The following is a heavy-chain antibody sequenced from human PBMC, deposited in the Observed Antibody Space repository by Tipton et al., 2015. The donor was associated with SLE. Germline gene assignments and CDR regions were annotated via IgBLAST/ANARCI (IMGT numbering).Heavy chain of an antibody. CDR1: GYSIRSSSYY. D-gene: IGHD1-26*01. Sequence: TLSLTCAVSGYSIRSSSYYWGWIRQPPGKGLEWIGSIYYSGSTYYNPSLKSRVTISVDTSKNQFSLKLSSVTAADTAVYYCASQHWELPDYWGQGTLVTVSS. CDR3: ASQHWELPDY. CDR2: IYYSGST. V-gene: IGHV4-39*01. J-gene: IGHJ4*02.